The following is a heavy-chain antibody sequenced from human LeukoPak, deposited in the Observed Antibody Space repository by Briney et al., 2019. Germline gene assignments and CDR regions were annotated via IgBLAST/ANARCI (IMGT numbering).Heavy chain of an antibody. J-gene: IGHJ3*01. D-gene: IGHD3-22*01. CDR2: IYSGDKT. V-gene: IGHV3-66*01. CDR1: GSTISSNY. CDR3: AKDTRSAYDSSL. Sequence: PGGSRRLSCIGSGSTISSNYMTWVRQAPGKGLEWISVIYSGDKTYYADSVKGRFTVSRDNSRTTLYLQMNSVRAEDTAVYYCAKDTRSAYDSSLWGQGTMVTVSS.